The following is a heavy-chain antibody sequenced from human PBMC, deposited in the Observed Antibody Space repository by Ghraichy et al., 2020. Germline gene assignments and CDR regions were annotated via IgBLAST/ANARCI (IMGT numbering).Heavy chain of an antibody. Sequence: GGSLRLSCAASGFTFSNFDMSWVRQAPGKGLEWVSAISGSGGNTYYAASERGRFTFSSNTSKNTLYLQMNRRGAEDTAGYCWAKGSHFDDWGQGTLVTVSS. CDR2: ISGSGGNT. CDR3: AKGSHFDD. V-gene: IGHV3-23*01. CDR1: GFTFSNFD. J-gene: IGHJ4*02.